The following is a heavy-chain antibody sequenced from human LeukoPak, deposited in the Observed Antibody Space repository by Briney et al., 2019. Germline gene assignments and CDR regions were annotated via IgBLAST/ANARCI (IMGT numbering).Heavy chain of an antibody. J-gene: IGHJ3*02. V-gene: IGHV4-34*01. CDR1: GGSFSGYY. CDR3: ARGRATSDVLRFLEWLPSAFDI. Sequence: SETLSLTCAVYGGSFSGYYWSWIRQPPGKRLEWIGEINHSGSTNYNPSLKSRVTISVDTSKNQFSLKLSSVTAADTAVYYCARGRATSDVLRFLEWLPSAFDIWGQGTMVTVSS. CDR2: INHSGST. D-gene: IGHD3-3*01.